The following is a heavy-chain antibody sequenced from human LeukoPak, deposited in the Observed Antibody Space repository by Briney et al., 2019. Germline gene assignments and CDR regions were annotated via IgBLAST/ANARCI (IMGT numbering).Heavy chain of an antibody. CDR2: ISYDGSNK. J-gene: IGHJ4*02. D-gene: IGHD4-17*01. CDR3: ARETGSAVGSTDFDY. Sequence: GGSLRLSCAASGFTFSSYAIHWVRQAPGKGLEWVAVISYDGSNKYYADSVKGRFTISRDDSKNTLYLQMNSLRAEDTAVYYCARETGSAVGSTDFDYWGQGTLVTVSS. V-gene: IGHV3-30-3*01. CDR1: GFTFSSYA.